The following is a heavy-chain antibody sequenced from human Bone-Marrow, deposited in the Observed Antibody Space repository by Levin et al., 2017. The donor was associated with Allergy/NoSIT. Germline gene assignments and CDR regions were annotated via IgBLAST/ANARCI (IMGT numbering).Heavy chain of an antibody. Sequence: GGSLRLSCAASGFSFDDYGMSWVRQSPGKGLEWVSGINWNGGSTSYAASVKGRFTISRDNAKNSLFLQMDSLRAEDTALYFCARAEGLGSESYVFYWGQGTLVNVSS. CDR3: ARAEGLGSESYVFY. D-gene: IGHD3-10*01. CDR2: INWNGGST. V-gene: IGHV3-20*04. J-gene: IGHJ4*02. CDR1: GFSFDDYG.